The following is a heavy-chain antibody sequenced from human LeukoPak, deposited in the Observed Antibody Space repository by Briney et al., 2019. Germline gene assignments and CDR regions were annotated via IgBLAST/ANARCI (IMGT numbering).Heavy chain of an antibody. J-gene: IGHJ4*02. V-gene: IGHV3-9*01. CDR3: ARESLYCSSTSCYIDY. Sequence: PGGSLRLSCAASGFTFDDYAMHWVRQAPGKGLEWVSGISWNSGSIGYADSVKGRFTISRDNAKNSLYLQMNSLRAEDTAVYYCARESLYCSSTSCYIDYWGQGTLVTVSS. CDR2: ISWNSGSI. D-gene: IGHD2-2*02. CDR1: GFTFDDYA.